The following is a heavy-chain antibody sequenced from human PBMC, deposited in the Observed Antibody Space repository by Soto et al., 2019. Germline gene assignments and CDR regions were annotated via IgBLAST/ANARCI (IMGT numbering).Heavy chain of an antibody. J-gene: IGHJ4*02. CDR1: GFTFSSYG. CDR3: ARDKSSGWYYFFDY. CDR2: ISYDGSNK. Sequence: PGGSLSLSCAASGFTFSSYGMHWARQAPGKGLEWVAVISYDGSNKYYADSVKGRFTISRDNSKNTLYLQMNSLRAEDTAVYYCARDKSSGWYYFFDYWGQGTLVTVSS. D-gene: IGHD6-19*01. V-gene: IGHV3-30*03.